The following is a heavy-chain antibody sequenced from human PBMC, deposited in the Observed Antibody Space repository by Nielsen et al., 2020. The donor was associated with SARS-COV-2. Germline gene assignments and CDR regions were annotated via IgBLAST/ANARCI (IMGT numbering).Heavy chain of an antibody. CDR2: ISSSGSTI. D-gene: IGHD2-15*01. Sequence: GESLKISCAASGFTFSSYEMNWVRQAPGKGLEWVSYISSSGSTIYYADSVKGRFTISRDNAKNSLYLQMNSLRAEDTAVYYCARGIVVVVAATPPEYFQHWGQGTLVTVSS. J-gene: IGHJ1*01. CDR1: GFTFSSYE. CDR3: ARGIVVVVAATPPEYFQH. V-gene: IGHV3-48*03.